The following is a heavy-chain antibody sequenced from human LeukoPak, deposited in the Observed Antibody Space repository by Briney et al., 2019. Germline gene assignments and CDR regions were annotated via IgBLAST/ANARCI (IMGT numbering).Heavy chain of an antibody. V-gene: IGHV3-21*01. CDR3: AGGSGWTTNY. D-gene: IGHD3-3*01. Sequence: GGSLRLSCAASGFTFSSYSMNWVRQAPGKGLEWVSSISSSSNYIYYADLVKGRFTISRDNAKNSLYLQMNSLRAEDTAVYYCAGGSGWTTNYWGQGTLVTVSS. CDR1: GFTFSSYS. J-gene: IGHJ4*02. CDR2: ISSSSNYI.